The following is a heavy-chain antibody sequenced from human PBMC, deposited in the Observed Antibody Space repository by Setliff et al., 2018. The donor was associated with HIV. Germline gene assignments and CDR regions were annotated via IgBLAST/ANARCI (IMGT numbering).Heavy chain of an antibody. D-gene: IGHD3-16*01. V-gene: IGHV3-30*02. Sequence: PGGSLRLSCEASGFSLSSNGMHWVRQAPGKGLEWVAFIRYDGNNKNYADSVEGRFTISRDNTENSLYLQMHSLRPDDTAFYYCVKTTGSVLGTYYFDLWGQGTLVTVSS. CDR1: GFSLSSNG. CDR3: VKTTGSVLGTYYFDL. J-gene: IGHJ4*02. CDR2: IRYDGNNK.